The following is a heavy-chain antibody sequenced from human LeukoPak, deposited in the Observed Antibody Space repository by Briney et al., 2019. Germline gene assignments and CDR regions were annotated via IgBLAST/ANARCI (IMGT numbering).Heavy chain of an antibody. D-gene: IGHD6-13*01. J-gene: IGHJ6*04. V-gene: IGHV1-24*01. CDR1: GYTLTELS. CDR3: ARSGYSSSWSVMDV. Sequence: ASVKVSCKVSGYTLTELSMHWVRQAPGKGLEWMGGFDPEDGETIYAQKFQGRVTMTEDTSTDTAYMELSSLRSEDTAVYYCARSGYSSSWSVMDVWGKGTTVTVSS. CDR2: FDPEDGET.